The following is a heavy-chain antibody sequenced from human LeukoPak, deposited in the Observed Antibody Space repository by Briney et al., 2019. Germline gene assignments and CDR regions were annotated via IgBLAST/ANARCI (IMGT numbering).Heavy chain of an antibody. CDR2: IRSKAYIYAT. Sequence: PGGSLRLSCAASGFTFSGSAMHWVRQASGKGLEWVGRIRSKAYIYATSYAASVKGRFTISRDDSKNTAYLQMNSLRAEDTAVYYCAKITRSVVPAAGDAFDTWGQGTMVTVSS. J-gene: IGHJ3*02. D-gene: IGHD2-2*01. CDR3: AKITRSVVPAAGDAFDT. V-gene: IGHV3-73*01. CDR1: GFTFSGSA.